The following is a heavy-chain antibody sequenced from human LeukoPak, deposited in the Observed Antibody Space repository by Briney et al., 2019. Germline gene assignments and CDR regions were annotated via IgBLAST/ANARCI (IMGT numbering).Heavy chain of an antibody. Sequence: ASVKVSCKAAGYTFTSYGITWVRQAPGQGLEWMGWISAYNGNTNYAQKLQGRVTMPTDTSTSTAYMELRSLRSDDTAVYYCARDYDYVWGSYRHTGYYWGQGTLVTVSS. D-gene: IGHD3-16*02. CDR2: ISAYNGNT. V-gene: IGHV1-18*01. CDR3: ARDYDYVWGSYRHTGYY. CDR1: GYTFTSYG. J-gene: IGHJ4*02.